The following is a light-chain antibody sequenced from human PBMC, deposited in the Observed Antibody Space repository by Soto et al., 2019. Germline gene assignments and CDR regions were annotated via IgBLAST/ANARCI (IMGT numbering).Light chain of an antibody. CDR1: QSVSNK. V-gene: IGKV3-15*01. CDR2: AAS. J-gene: IGKJ5*01. Sequence: EIVMTQSPATLSVSPGERATLSCRASQSVSNKLVWYQQKPGQAPRLLIYAASTRATGIPARFSGSGSGTDFTLTISRLEPEDFAVYYCQQYGSSPRTFGQGTRLEIK. CDR3: QQYGSSPRT.